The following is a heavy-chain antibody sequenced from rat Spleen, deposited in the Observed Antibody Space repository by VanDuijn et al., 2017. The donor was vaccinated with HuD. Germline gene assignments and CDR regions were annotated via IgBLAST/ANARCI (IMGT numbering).Heavy chain of an antibody. D-gene: IGHD5-1*01. CDR1: GFTFTKYG. CDR3: TRTGTFDY. CDR2: INTGGGNT. V-gene: IGHV5S13*01. J-gene: IGHJ2*01. Sequence: EVQLVESGGGLVQPGRSLKLSCAASGFTFTKYGMSWVRQAPTKGLEWVASINTGGGNTYYRDSVKGRFTVSRDDAKSTLYLQMNSPRSEDTATYYCTRTGTFDYWGQGVMVTVSS.